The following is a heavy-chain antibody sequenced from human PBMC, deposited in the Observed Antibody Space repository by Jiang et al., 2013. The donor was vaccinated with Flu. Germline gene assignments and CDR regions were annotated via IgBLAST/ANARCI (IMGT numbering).Heavy chain of an antibody. Sequence: LIYWNDDKRYSPSLKSRLTITKDTSKNQVVLTMTNMDPVDTATYYCAHRGRLYYDFWSGYYSDAFDIWGQGTMVTVSS. CDR3: AHRGRLYYDFWSGYYSDAFDI. V-gene: IGHV2-5*01. J-gene: IGHJ3*02. D-gene: IGHD3-3*01. CDR2: IYWNDDK.